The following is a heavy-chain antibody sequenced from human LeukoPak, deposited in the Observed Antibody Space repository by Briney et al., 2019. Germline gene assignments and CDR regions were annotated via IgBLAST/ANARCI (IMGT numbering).Heavy chain of an antibody. CDR3: ASFWGQWLVPLDY. Sequence: GGSLRLSCAASGFTFSSYWMSWVRQAPGKGLXXXXNIKQDGSEKYYVDSVKGRFTISRDNAKNSLYLQMNSLRADDTAVYYCASFWGQWLVPLDYWGQGTLVTVSS. J-gene: IGHJ4*02. CDR1: GFTFSSYW. D-gene: IGHD6-19*01. CDR2: IKQDGSEK. V-gene: IGHV3-7*03.